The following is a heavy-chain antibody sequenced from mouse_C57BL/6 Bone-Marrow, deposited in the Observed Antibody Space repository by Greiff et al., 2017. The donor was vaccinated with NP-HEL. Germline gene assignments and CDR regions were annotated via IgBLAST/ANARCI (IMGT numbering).Heavy chain of an antibody. CDR2: IYPRSGNT. Sequence: VQLQESGAELARPGASVKLSCKASGYTFTSYGISWVKQRTGQGLEWIGEIYPRSGNTYYNEKFKGKATLTADKSSSTAYMELRSLTSEDSAVYFCARGLLLRYFDYWGQGTTLTVSS. D-gene: IGHD1-1*01. J-gene: IGHJ2*01. CDR1: GYTFTSYG. CDR3: ARGLLLRYFDY. V-gene: IGHV1-81*01.